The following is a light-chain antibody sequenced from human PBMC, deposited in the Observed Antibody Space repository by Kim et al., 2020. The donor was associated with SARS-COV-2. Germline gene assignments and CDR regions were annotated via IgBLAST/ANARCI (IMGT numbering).Light chain of an antibody. V-gene: IGLV2-8*01. CDR1: SSDVGGYNY. CDR3: TSYPLNNNIL. Sequence: QSALTQPPSASGSPGQSVTISCTGTSSDVGGYNYVSWYQQHPGKAPKLMIYDVCKRPSGVPDRFSGSKSGNTASLTVSGLQTEDEADYYCTSYPLNNNILFGGGTKLTVL. J-gene: IGLJ2*01. CDR2: DVC.